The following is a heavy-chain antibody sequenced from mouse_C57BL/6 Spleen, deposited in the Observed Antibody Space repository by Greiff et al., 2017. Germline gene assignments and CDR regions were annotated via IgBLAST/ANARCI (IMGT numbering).Heavy chain of an antibody. J-gene: IGHJ3*01. V-gene: IGHV1-74*01. CDR1: GYTFTSYW. D-gene: IGHD1-1*01. CDR2: IHPSDSDT. Sequence: QVQLQQPGAELVKPGASVKVSCKASGYTFTSYWMHWVKQRPGQGLEWIGRIHPSDSDTNYNQKFKGKATLTVDKSSSTAYMQLSSLTSEDSAVYYCASFYYGSSSSWFAYWGQGTLVTVSA. CDR3: ASFYYGSSSSWFAY.